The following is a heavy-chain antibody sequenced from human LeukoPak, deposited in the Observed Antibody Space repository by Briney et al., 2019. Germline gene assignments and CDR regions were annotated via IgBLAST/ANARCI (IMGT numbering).Heavy chain of an antibody. V-gene: IGHV3-7*01. J-gene: IGHJ4*02. Sequence: GGSLRLSCAASGFTFSYHWMTWVRQTPGKGLEWVANIKNDGTVKNYVDSVKGRFTISRDNAKNSLYLRMNSLRAEDTAVYYCAKDSYSKGDYWGQGTLVTVSS. CDR2: IKNDGTVK. CDR1: GFTFSYHW. CDR3: AKDSYSKGDY. D-gene: IGHD6-13*01.